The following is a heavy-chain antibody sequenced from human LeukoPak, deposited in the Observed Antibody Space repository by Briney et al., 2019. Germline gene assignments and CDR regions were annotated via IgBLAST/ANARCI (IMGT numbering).Heavy chain of an antibody. D-gene: IGHD3-9*01. V-gene: IGHV3-21*01. CDR3: ARERRYFDWLFDDFDY. Sequence: ASVKVSCKASGFTFSSYSMNWVRQAPGKGLEWVSSISSSSSYIYYADSVKGRFTISRDNAKNSLYLQMNSLRAEDTAVYYCARERRYFDWLFDDFDYWGQGTLVTVSS. CDR1: GFTFSSYS. CDR2: ISSSSSYI. J-gene: IGHJ4*02.